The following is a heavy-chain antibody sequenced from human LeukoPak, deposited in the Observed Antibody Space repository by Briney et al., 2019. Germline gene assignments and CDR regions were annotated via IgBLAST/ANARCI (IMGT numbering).Heavy chain of an antibody. CDR1: GFTFSTYG. CDR2: IRNDGTNK. D-gene: IGHD5-12*01. Sequence: GGSLRLSCAASGFTFSTYGIHWVRQAPGKGLEWVAFIRNDGTNKYYANSVKGRFTISRDNSKNTLYLQMNSLRAEDTALYYCAKDRGVATTGGYYFDYWGQGTLVTVSS. J-gene: IGHJ4*02. V-gene: IGHV3-30*02. CDR3: AKDRGVATTGGYYFDY.